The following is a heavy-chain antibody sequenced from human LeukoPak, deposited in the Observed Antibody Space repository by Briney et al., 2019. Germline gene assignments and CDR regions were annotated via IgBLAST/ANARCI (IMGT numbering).Heavy chain of an antibody. CDR2: INHSGST. J-gene: IGHJ4*02. CDR1: GGSFSGYY. V-gene: IGHV4-34*01. D-gene: IGHD6-13*01. Sequence: SETLSLTCAVYGGSFSGYYWSWIRQPPGKGLEWIGEINHSGSTNYNPSLKSRVTISVDTSKNQFSLKLSSVTAADTAVYYCARGCIAAAGTQEAFDYWGQGTLGTVSS. CDR3: ARGCIAAAGTQEAFDY.